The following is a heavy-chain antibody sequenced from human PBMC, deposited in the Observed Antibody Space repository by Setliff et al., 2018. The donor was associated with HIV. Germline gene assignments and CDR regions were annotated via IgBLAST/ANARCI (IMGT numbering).Heavy chain of an antibody. CDR3: ARGSGWYYYYMDV. J-gene: IGHJ6*03. D-gene: IGHD6-19*01. V-gene: IGHV4-34*01. CDR2: INHYGSG. Sequence: SETLSLTCAVYGESFNDYYWSWIRLPPGKGLEWIGEINHYGSGNYNPSLKSRVTISVDTSKNQFSLRLTSVTAADTAVYYCARGSGWYYYYMDVWGKGTTVTVSS. CDR1: GESFNDYY.